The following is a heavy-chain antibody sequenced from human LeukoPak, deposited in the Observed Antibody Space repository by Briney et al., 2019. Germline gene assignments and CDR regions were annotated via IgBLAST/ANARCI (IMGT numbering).Heavy chain of an antibody. CDR1: GFTFSSYA. CDR2: TYGGGST. J-gene: IGHJ6*02. CDR3: ARDHAEAIEYSSSWWAPLVYYGMDV. D-gene: IGHD6-13*01. V-gene: IGHV3-53*01. Sequence: PGGSLRLSCAASGFTFSSYAMSWVRQAPGKGLEWVSVTYGGGSTYYADCVKGRFTISRDNSKNTLFLQMNSLRAEDTAVYYCARDHAEAIEYSSSWWAPLVYYGMDVWGQGTTVTVSS.